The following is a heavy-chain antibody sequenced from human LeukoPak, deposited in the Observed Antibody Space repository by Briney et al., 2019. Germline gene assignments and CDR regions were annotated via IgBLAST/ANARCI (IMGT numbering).Heavy chain of an antibody. CDR2: ISSSGSHR. CDR3: ARSSGWYG. Sequence: GGSLRLSCGGSGFTFSGYAMNWVRQAPGKGLEWVSSISSSGSHRYYGDSVKGRFTISRDNAKNSLYLQMNSLRAEDTAVYYCARSSGWYGWGQGTLVTVSS. V-gene: IGHV3-21*01. J-gene: IGHJ4*02. CDR1: GFTFSGYA. D-gene: IGHD6-19*01.